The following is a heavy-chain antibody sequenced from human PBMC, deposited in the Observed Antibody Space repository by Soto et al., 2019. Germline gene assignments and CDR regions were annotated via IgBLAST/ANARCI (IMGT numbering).Heavy chain of an antibody. V-gene: IGHV3-74*01. CDR1: GFTFISYW. CDR2: INSDGSST. J-gene: IGHJ4*02. D-gene: IGHD3-16*01. CDR3: ARGLLGRLGY. Sequence: PWGSLRLSCAASGFTFISYWMHLFRQAPWKGLVWVSRINSDGSSTSYADSVKGRFTISRDNAKNTLYLQMNSLRAEDTAVYYCARGLLGRLGYWGQGTLVTISS.